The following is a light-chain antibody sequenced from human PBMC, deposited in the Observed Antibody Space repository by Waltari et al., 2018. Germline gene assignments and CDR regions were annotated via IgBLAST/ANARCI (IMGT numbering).Light chain of an antibody. CDR1: QSVFYNSNNKHY. Sequence: DIVMTQSPDSLPVSLGARATITCTSSQSVFYNSNNKHYLAWYQQKVGQPPKLLIYWASSRESGVPDRFSGSVSGTDFTLTISSLQTEDVAVYYCQQYYTAPYTFGQGTKLEIK. CDR2: WAS. J-gene: IGKJ2*01. V-gene: IGKV4-1*01. CDR3: QQYYTAPYT.